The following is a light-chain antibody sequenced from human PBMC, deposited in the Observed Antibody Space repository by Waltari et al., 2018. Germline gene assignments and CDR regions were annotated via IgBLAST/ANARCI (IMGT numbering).Light chain of an antibody. CDR3: QSYDRRLSGSV. V-gene: IGLV1-40*01. J-gene: IGLJ2*01. CDR1: SSNIGAGNE. Sequence: QSVLTPPPSASAAPGQRVTISCPGASSNIGAGNESPWYQQLPGPGPKLLIYANTDRPSGVPDRFSGAKSGTSASLAITGLQAEDEADYYCQSYDRRLSGSVFGGGTKLTVL. CDR2: ANT.